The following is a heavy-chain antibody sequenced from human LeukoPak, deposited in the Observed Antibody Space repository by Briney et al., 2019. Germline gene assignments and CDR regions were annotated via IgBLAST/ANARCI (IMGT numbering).Heavy chain of an antibody. V-gene: IGHV4-4*07. D-gene: IGHD1-26*01. J-gene: IGHJ6*03. CDR2: IYTSGST. CDR3: ARGGGSCYIPYYYYMDV. CDR1: GGSISSYY. Sequence: SETLSLTCTVSGGSISSYYWSWIRQPVGKGLEWIGRIYTSGSTNYNPSLKSRVTMSVDTSKNQFSLKLSSVTAADTAVYYCARGGGSCYIPYYYYMDVWGKGTTVTVSS.